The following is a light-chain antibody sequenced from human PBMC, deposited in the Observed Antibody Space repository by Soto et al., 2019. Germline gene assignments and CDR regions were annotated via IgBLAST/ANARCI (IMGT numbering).Light chain of an antibody. J-gene: IGLJ3*02. CDR2: LNSDGSH. V-gene: IGLV4-69*01. CDR3: QTWGTGIWV. Sequence: QPVLTQSPSASASLGASVKLTCTLSSGHSSYAIAWHQQQPEKGPRYLMKLNSDGSHTKGDGIPDRFSGSSSGAERYLTISCLPSEDEADYYCQTWGTGIWVFGGGTQLTV. CDR1: SGHSSYA.